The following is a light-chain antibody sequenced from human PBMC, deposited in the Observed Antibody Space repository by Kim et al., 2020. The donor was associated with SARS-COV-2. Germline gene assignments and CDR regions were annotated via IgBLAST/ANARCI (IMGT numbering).Light chain of an antibody. Sequence: EIVLAQSPATLSLSPGESATLSCRASQSVGSKLAWYQQKPGQAPRLLIYGASTRATGIPARFSGSGYGTEFTLTISSLQSEDFAVYYCQQYNNWPPWTFGQGTKVDIK. V-gene: IGKV3D-15*01. CDR3: QQYNNWPPWT. CDR2: GAS. CDR1: QSVGSK. J-gene: IGKJ1*01.